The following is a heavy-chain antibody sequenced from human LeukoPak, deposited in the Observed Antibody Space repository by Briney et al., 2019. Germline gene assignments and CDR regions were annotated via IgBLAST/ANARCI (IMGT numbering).Heavy chain of an antibody. J-gene: IGHJ2*01. V-gene: IGHV1-69*13. D-gene: IGHD5-18*01. CDR2: IIPIFGTA. CDR3: AKEGDTALVTGYFDL. Sequence: SVKVSCKASGGTFGSYVISWVRQAPGQGLEWMGGIIPIFGTAHYAQKFQGRLTITADESTSTVYMEMSSLRSEDTAMYYCAKEGDTALVTGYFDLWGRGALVTVSS. CDR1: GGTFGSYV.